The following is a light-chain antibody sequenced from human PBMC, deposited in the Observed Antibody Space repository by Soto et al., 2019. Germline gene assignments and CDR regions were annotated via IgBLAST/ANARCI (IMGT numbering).Light chain of an antibody. Sequence: EIVLTQSPGTLSLSPGERATLTCPASQSVTSSCLAWYQRKPGQAPRLLIHTTSIRATDIPDRFSGSGSGTDFTLTISRLEPEDFAVYYCQQCGGSPLFSFGPGTRVDI. J-gene: IGKJ3*01. CDR2: TTS. CDR1: QSVTSSC. CDR3: QQCGGSPLFS. V-gene: IGKV3-20*01.